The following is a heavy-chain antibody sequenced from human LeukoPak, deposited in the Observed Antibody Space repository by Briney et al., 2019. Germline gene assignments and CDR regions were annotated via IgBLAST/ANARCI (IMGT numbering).Heavy chain of an antibody. V-gene: IGHV4-59*01. J-gene: IGHJ4*02. D-gene: IGHD5-24*01. Sequence: SETLSLTCTVSGGSIRSYYWSWIRQPPGKGLEWIGYIYWSGRTHYNPSLKSRVIISVDTSKNEFSLNLNSVTAADTAVYYCARGWLEQLFDSWGQGTLVTVSS. CDR3: ARGWLEQLFDS. CDR2: IYWSGRT. CDR1: GGSIRSYY.